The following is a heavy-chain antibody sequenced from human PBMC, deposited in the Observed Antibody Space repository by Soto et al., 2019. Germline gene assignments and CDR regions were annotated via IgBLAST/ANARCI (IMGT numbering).Heavy chain of an antibody. CDR3: ARRTSGWYLDY. D-gene: IGHD6-19*01. J-gene: IGHJ4*02. CDR2: ISGSGDST. Sequence: EVQLLESGGGLVQPGGSLRLSCAASGFTFSSYAMSWVRQAPGKGLEWVSVISGSGDSTYYADSVKGRFTISRYNSKNTLYLQMNSLRAEDTAVYYCARRTSGWYLDYWGQGTLVTVSS. V-gene: IGHV3-23*01. CDR1: GFTFSSYA.